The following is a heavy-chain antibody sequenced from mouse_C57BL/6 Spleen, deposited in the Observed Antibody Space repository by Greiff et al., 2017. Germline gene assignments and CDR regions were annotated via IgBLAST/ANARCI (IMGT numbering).Heavy chain of an antibody. Sequence: EVQGVESGPGLVIPSQTVFLTCTVTGISITPGNYRWSWIRQFPGHKLKWIGYLSYSGTINYNPSLTSRTTITRDTPTNQFFLEMSSLTAEDTATYYCARERGGYAMDYWGQGTSVTVSS. CDR1: GISITPGNYR. V-gene: IGHV3-5*01. D-gene: IGHD6-1*01. CDR3: ARERGGYAMDY. J-gene: IGHJ4*01. CDR2: LSYSGTI.